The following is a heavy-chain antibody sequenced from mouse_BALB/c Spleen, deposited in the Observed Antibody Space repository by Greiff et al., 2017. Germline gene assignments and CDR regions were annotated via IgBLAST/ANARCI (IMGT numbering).Heavy chain of an antibody. CDR3: AREGHHWYFDV. CDR1: GFTFSSFG. D-gene: IGHD3-3*01. J-gene: IGHJ1*01. CDR2: ISSGSSTI. Sequence: EVHLVESGGGLVQPGGSRKLSCAASGFTFSSFGMHWVRQAPEKGLEWVAYISSGSSTIYYADTVKGRFTISRDNPKNTLFLQMTSLRSEDTAMYYCAREGHHWYFDVWGAGTTVTVSS. V-gene: IGHV5-17*02.